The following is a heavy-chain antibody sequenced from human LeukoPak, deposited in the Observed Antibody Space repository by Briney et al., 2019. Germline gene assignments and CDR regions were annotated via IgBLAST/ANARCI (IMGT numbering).Heavy chain of an antibody. CDR2: ISGSGGST. V-gene: IGHV3-23*01. J-gene: IGHJ2*01. CDR3: AKARHYYDSSGPHWYFDL. CDR1: GFTFSSYG. Sequence: GGSLRLSCAASGFTFSSYGMSWVRQAPGKGLEWVSAISGSGGSTYYADSVKGRFTISRDNSKNTLYLQMNSLRAEDTAVYYCAKARHYYDSSGPHWYFDLWGRGTLVTVSS. D-gene: IGHD3-22*01.